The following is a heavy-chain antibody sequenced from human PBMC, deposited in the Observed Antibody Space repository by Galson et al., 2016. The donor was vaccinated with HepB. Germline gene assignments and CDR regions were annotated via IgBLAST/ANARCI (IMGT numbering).Heavy chain of an antibody. D-gene: IGHD1-14*01. J-gene: IGHJ4*02. CDR1: GGSISSSTYS. CDR2: IHYSGTT. Sequence: SETLSLTCTVSGGSISSSTYSWGWIRQPPGKGLEWIGTIHYSGTTYYNLSLTSRVTMSVDTSKNQFSLKLNSMTAADTAEYYCARHGGPPPLRSNPARYNRREYYFDYWGPGTLVTVSS. V-gene: IGHV4-39*01. CDR3: ARHGGPPPLRSNPARYNRREYYFDY.